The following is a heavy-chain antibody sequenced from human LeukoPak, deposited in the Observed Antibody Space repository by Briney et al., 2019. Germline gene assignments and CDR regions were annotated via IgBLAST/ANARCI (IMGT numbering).Heavy chain of an antibody. CDR2: ISYDGSNK. D-gene: IGHD4-11*01. V-gene: IGHV3-30*03. J-gene: IGHJ4*02. Sequence: GRSLRLSCAASGFTFSSYGMHWVRQAPGKGLEWVAVISYDGSNKYYADSVKGRFTISRDNAKNSLYLQMNSLRAEDTAVYFCATKSVTRYFDYWGQGNLVTVSS. CDR1: GFTFSSYG. CDR3: ATKSVTRYFDY.